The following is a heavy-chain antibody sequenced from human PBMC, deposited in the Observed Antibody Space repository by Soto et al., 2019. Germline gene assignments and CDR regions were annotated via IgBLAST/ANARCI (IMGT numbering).Heavy chain of an antibody. D-gene: IGHD4-17*01. CDR3: ARDGGDYGDWFDP. CDR1: GYTFTGYY. Sequence: QVQLVQSGAEVKKPGASVKVSCKASGYTFTGYYMHWVRQAPGQGLEWMGWINPNSGGTNYAQKFQGRVTMTRDTSISTVYMELTSLRSDDTAVYHCARDGGDYGDWFDPWGHGTLVTVSS. J-gene: IGHJ5*02. V-gene: IGHV1-2*02. CDR2: INPNSGGT.